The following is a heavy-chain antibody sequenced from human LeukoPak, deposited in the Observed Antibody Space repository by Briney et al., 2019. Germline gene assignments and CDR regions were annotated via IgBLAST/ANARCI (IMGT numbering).Heavy chain of an antibody. Sequence: GGSLRLSCAASGFTFSSYAMSWVRQAPGKGLEWVSAINGSGGSTYYADSVKGRFTISRDNSKNTLYLQMNSLRAEDTAVYYCAKWRYYDSSGYYSYYYFDYWGQGTLVTVSS. D-gene: IGHD3-22*01. V-gene: IGHV3-23*01. CDR3: AKWRYYDSSGYYSYYYFDY. J-gene: IGHJ4*02. CDR2: INGSGGST. CDR1: GFTFSSYA.